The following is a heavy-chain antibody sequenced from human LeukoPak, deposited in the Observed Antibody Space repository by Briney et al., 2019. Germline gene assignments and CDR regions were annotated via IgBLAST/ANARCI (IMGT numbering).Heavy chain of an antibody. D-gene: IGHD3-22*01. V-gene: IGHV4-30-4*08. J-gene: IGHJ5*02. Sequence: SETLSLTCTVSGGSISSGDYYWSWIRQPPGKGLEWIGYIYYSGSTYYNPFLKSRVTISVDTSKNQFSLKLSSVTAADTAVYYCARVLKYYDNLFDPWGQGTLVTVSS. CDR2: IYYSGST. CDR3: ARVLKYYDNLFDP. CDR1: GGSISSGDYY.